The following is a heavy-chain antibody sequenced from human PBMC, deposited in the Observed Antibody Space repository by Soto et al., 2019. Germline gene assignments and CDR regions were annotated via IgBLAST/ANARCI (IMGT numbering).Heavy chain of an antibody. CDR2: MSSDGSNE. J-gene: IGHJ4*02. CDR3: ARDRKYCFDY. CDR1: GFTFINNA. Sequence: PGGSLRLSLEDSGFTFINNAMHWLRQAPGKGLEWVAFMSSDGSNEYYADSVKGRFTISRDNSKKTLFLQMNSLRTEDTAVYYCARDRKYCFDYLVQGTLVTVSS. V-gene: IGHV3-30-3*01.